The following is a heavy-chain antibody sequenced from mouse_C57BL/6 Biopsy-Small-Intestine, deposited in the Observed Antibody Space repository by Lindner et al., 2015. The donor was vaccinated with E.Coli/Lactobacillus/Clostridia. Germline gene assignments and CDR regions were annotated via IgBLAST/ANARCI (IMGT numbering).Heavy chain of an antibody. Sequence: SVKVSCKASGYTFSSYGINWMRQAPGQGLEWMGWVGADNGDTYYAQKFEGRVTMTKDTSTSTSSMELKSLRSDDTAVYYCARGGTKYVDTSMANFDYWGQGTLVTVSS. CDR3: ARGGTKYVDTSMANFDY. V-gene: IGHV1-66*01. D-gene: IGHD1-1*02. CDR1: GYTFSSYG. J-gene: IGHJ4*01. CDR2: VGADNGDT.